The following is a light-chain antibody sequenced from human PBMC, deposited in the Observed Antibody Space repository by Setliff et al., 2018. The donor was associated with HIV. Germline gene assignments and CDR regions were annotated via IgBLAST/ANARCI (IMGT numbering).Light chain of an antibody. V-gene: IGLV6-57*02. CDR2: DDS. CDR1: SGSIASNY. Sequence: NFMLTQPHSVSESPGKTVTIACTGSSGSIASNYVQWYQLRPGSAPTTVIFDDSQRSFGVPARISGSIASSSNSASLTVSGLKTVDEADYYCHSYHANIRVFGGGTKVTV. J-gene: IGLJ3*02. CDR3: HSYHANIRV.